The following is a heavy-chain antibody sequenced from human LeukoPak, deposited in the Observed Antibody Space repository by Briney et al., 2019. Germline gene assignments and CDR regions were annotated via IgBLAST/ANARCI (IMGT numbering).Heavy chain of an antibody. CDR3: ARDNTQWLVMGGAFDI. CDR1: GFTFDDYA. V-gene: IGHV3-9*01. CDR2: ISWNSGSI. J-gene: IGHJ3*02. Sequence: GRSLRLSCAASGFTFDDYAMHWVRQAPGKGLEWVSGISWNSGSIGYADSVKGRFTISRDNAKNSLYLQMNSLRAEDTAVYYCARDNTQWLVMGGAFDIWGQGTMVTVSS. D-gene: IGHD6-19*01.